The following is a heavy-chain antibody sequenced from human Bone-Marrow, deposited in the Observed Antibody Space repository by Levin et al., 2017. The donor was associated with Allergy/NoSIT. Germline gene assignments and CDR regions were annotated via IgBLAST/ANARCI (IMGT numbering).Heavy chain of an antibody. V-gene: IGHV3-21*01. CDR1: GFIFSSYS. J-gene: IGHJ6*02. CDR3: VKDAVAAEDLNYYYYGMDV. CDR2: ISDSSTYI. D-gene: IGHD6-13*01. Sequence: PGGSLRLSCAASGFIFSSYSMTWVRQAPGKGLEWVSSISDSSTYIYYADSVRGRFTISRDNAKKSLYLQMNSLRAEDTAVYYCVKDAVAAEDLNYYYYGMDVWGQGTTVAVS.